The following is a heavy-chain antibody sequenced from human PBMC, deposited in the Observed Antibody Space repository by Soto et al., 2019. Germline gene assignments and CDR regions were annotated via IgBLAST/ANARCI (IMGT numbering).Heavy chain of an antibody. D-gene: IGHD2-21*02. CDR3: ARGVGYGGNSNFDY. CDR1: GGTFRGYY. V-gene: IGHV4-34*01. CDR2: INHSGST. J-gene: IGHJ4*02. Sequence: SETLSLTCAVYGGTFRGYYWSWIRQPPGKGLEWIGEINHSGSTNYNPSLKSRVTISVDTSKNQFSLKLSSVTAADTAVYYCARGVGYGGNSNFDYWGQGTLVTVSS.